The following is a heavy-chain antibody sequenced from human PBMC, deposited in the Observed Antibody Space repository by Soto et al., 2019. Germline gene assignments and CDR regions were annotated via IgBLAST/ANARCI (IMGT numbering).Heavy chain of an antibody. CDR2: IYPGDSDT. CDR3: AILYSSSGFSTFDI. J-gene: IGHJ3*02. D-gene: IGHD3-10*01. CDR1: GYSFSTYW. Sequence: GESLKISCKGSGYSFSTYWIGWVRQMPGKGLEWMGIIYPGDSDTRYSPSFQGQVTISGDKSISTAYLQWSSLKASDTAMYYCAILYSSSGFSTFDIWGQGTMVTVSS. V-gene: IGHV5-51*01.